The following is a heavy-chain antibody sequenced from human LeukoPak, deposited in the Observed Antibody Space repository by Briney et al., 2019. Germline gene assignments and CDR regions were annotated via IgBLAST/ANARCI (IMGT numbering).Heavy chain of an antibody. Sequence: ASVKVSCKASGYTFTSYGISWVRQAPGQGLEWMGWISAYNGNTNYAQKLQGRVTMTTDTSTSTAYMELRSLRSDDKAVYYCATGDRNYDFWSCYYHYYYYMDVWGKGTTVTVSS. CDR1: GYTFTSYG. CDR3: ATGDRNYDFWSCYYHYYYYMDV. D-gene: IGHD3-3*01. CDR2: ISAYNGNT. J-gene: IGHJ6*03. V-gene: IGHV1-18*01.